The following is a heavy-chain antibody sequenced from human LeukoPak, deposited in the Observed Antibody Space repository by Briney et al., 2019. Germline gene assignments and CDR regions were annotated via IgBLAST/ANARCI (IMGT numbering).Heavy chain of an antibody. CDR1: GYTFTGYY. D-gene: IGHD3-16*01. CDR2: INPNSGGT. CDR3: ARNGRGTYDY. J-gene: IGHJ4*02. Sequence: ASVKVSCKASGYTFTGYYIHWVRQAPGQGLEWMGRINPNSGGTKYAQKFQGRVTMTRDTSIDTTYMELSRLSSDDTAVYYCARNGRGTYDYWGQGTLVTVSS. V-gene: IGHV1-2*02.